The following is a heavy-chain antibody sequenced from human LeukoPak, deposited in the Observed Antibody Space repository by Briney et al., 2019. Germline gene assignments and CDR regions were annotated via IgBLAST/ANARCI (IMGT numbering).Heavy chain of an antibody. CDR2: IYSGGRT. V-gene: IGHV3-53*01. J-gene: IGHJ3*02. D-gene: IGHD6-19*01. CDR1: GFTVSSNY. CDR3: AKSDSSGWYGAFDI. Sequence: GGSLRLSCAASGFTVSSNYMSWVRQAPGKGLEWVSVIYSGGRTYYADSVKGRFTISRDNSKNTLYLQMNSLRAEDTAVYYCAKSDSSGWYGAFDIWGQGTMVTVSS.